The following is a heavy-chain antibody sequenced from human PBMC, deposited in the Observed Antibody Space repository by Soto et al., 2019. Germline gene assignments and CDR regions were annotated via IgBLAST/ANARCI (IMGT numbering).Heavy chain of an antibody. D-gene: IGHD6-6*01. V-gene: IGHV3-23*01. J-gene: IGHJ4*02. Sequence: PGGFLRLSCAASGFTFSSYGRSWVRQAPGKGLEWVSVISGSDDSTYYADSVKGRFTISRDNSKNTLYLQMNSLRAEDTAVYYCAKRSSSSTFDYWGQGTLVTVSS. CDR1: GFTFSSYG. CDR2: ISGSDDST. CDR3: AKRSSSSTFDY.